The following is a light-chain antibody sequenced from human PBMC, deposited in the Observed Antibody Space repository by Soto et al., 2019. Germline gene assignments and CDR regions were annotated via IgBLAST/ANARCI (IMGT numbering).Light chain of an antibody. CDR3: QQYNDWPPGT. CDR1: QSVSSN. V-gene: IGKV3-15*01. J-gene: IGKJ1*01. Sequence: EIVMTQSPATLSVSPGERATLSCRATQSVSSNLAWYQQKPGQAPRLLIYGASTRATGIPASFSGSGSGTEFTLTISSLQSEDLAVYYCQQYNDWPPGTFGQGTKVEIK. CDR2: GAS.